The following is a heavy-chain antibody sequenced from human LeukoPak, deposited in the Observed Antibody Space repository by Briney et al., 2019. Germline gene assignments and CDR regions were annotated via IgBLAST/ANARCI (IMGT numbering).Heavy chain of an antibody. J-gene: IGHJ6*03. CDR3: ARSALEMYYYYYMDV. CDR2: IIPIFGTT. CDR1: GGTFSSYG. V-gene: IGHV1-69*05. Sequence: SVKVSCKASGGTFSSYGISWVRQAPGQGLEWMGRIIPIFGTTNYAQKLHGRVTITTDESTSTAYVELSSLRSEDTAAYYCARSALEMYYYYYMDVWGKGTTVTVSS. D-gene: IGHD3-3*01.